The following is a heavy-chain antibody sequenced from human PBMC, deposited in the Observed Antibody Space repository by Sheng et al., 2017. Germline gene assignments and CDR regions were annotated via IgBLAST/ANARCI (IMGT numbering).Heavy chain of an antibody. J-gene: IGHJ4*02. V-gene: IGHV3-11*04. Sequence: QGHLVESGGGLVKPGGSLRLSCAGSGFIFDDYYIHWVRQVPGKGPEWVSYISASGNSLRYADSVKGRFTISRDNARNSVYLQMNSLRVEDMGIYYCARSFVVTPFDSWGQGALVAVSS. D-gene: IGHD2-15*01. CDR2: ISASGNSL. CDR3: ARSFVVTPFDS. CDR1: GFIFDDYY.